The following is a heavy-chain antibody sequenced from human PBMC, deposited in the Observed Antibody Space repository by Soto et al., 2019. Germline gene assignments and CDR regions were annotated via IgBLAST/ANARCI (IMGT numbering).Heavy chain of an antibody. Sequence: GGSLRLSCAASGFTFSGYDMHWVRQATGKGLEWVSAIGTAGDTYYPGSVKGRFTISRENAKNSLYLQMNSLRAEDTAVYYCAGAGYSGYDYWGLGITTPIDYWGQGTLVTVSS. J-gene: IGHJ4*02. CDR1: GFTFSGYD. CDR2: IGTAGDT. CDR3: AGAGYSGYDYWGLGITTPIDY. D-gene: IGHD5-12*01. V-gene: IGHV3-13*01.